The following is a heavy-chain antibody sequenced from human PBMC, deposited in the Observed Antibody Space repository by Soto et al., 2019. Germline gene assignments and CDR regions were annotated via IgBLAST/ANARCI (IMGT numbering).Heavy chain of an antibody. CDR2: MNPNSGNT. CDR1: GYTFTSYD. J-gene: IGHJ5*02. D-gene: IGHD6-13*01. CDR3: ARVIGYPQQLAT. Sequence: ASVKVSCKASGYTFTSYDINWVRQATGQGLEWMGWMNPNSGNTGYAQKFQGRVTMTRNTSISTAYMELSSLRSEDTAVYYCARVIGYPQQLATWGQGTLVTVSS. V-gene: IGHV1-8*01.